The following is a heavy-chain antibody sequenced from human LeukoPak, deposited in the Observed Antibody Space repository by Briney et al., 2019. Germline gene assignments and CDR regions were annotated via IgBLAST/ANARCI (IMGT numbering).Heavy chain of an antibody. J-gene: IGHJ3*02. V-gene: IGHV3-30*02. Sequence: GGSLRLSCAASGFTFSSYGMHWVRQAPGKGLEWVAFIRYDGSNKYYADSVKGRFSISRDNYKNTVYLHMNGLRPEDTAVYYCAKDSEYSGSPRAFDIWGQGTMVTVSS. CDR2: IRYDGSNK. D-gene: IGHD1-26*01. CDR1: GFTFSSYG. CDR3: AKDSEYSGSPRAFDI.